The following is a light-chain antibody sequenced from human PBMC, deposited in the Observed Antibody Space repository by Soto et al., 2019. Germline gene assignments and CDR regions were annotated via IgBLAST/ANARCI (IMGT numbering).Light chain of an antibody. CDR2: EGS. CDR3: CAYAGCSTHVV. V-gene: IGLV2-23*01. CDR1: SSDVGSYNL. Sequence: QSALTQPASVSGSPGQSITISCTGTSSDVGSYNLVSWYQQHPGKAPKLMIYEGSKRPSGVSNRFSGSKSGHTASLAISGLEAEDEADSYCCAYAGCSTHVVFGGVTKLTVL. J-gene: IGLJ2*01.